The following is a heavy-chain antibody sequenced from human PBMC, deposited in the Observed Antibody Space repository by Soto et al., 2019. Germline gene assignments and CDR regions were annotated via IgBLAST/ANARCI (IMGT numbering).Heavy chain of an antibody. Sequence: SETLSLTCAVYDGPLSGYYWSWIRQPPGKGLEWIGQINHSGSTNYNPSLESRATISVDTSKNQFSLKLSSVTAADTAVYYCAREIFWSGNDAFDIWGQGTMVTVSS. J-gene: IGHJ3*02. V-gene: IGHV4-34*01. CDR3: AREIFWSGNDAFDI. D-gene: IGHD3-3*01. CDR1: DGPLSGYY. CDR2: INHSGST.